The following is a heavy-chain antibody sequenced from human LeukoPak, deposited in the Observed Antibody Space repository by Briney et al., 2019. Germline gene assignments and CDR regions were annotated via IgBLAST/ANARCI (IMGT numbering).Heavy chain of an antibody. CDR1: GGSISSSSYY. CDR2: IYYSGST. J-gene: IGHJ4*01. V-gene: IGHV4-39*07. CDR3: ARGVAAAAPLGY. D-gene: IGHD6-13*01. Sequence: PSETLSLTCTVSGGSISSSSYYWGWIRQPPGKGLEWIGSIYYSGSTYYNPSLKSRVTISVDTSKNQFSLKLSSVTAADTAVYYCARGVAAAAPLGYWGQGALVTVSS.